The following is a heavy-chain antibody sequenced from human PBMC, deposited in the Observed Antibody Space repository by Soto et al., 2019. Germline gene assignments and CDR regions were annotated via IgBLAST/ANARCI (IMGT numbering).Heavy chain of an antibody. J-gene: IGHJ5*02. D-gene: IGHD2-15*01. CDR2: ITGGSTAK. Sequence: EVQLVESGGGLAQPGGSLRLSCAASGFAFTNYSMNWIRQAPGKGLEWISYITGGSTAKLYADSVKGRFTISRDNAKNSLYLQMNSLRIDDTAVYYCASAGRGVWYCDPWGLGTLVTVSS. V-gene: IGHV3-48*01. CDR3: ASAGRGVWYCDP. CDR1: GFAFTNYS.